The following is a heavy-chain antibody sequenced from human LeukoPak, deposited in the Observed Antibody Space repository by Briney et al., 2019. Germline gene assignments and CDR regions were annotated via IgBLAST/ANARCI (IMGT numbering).Heavy chain of an antibody. CDR3: ARGRVSSGWYCDY. J-gene: IGHJ4*02. D-gene: IGHD6-19*01. V-gene: IGHV3-64*01. Sequence: GGSLRLSCAASGFTFSNYIMHWVRQAPGKGPEYVSAISSNGGSTYYAKSVKGRFTISRDNSKNTLYLQMGSLRAEDMAVYYCARGRVSSGWYCDYWGQGSLVTISS. CDR2: ISSNGGST. CDR1: GFTFSNYI.